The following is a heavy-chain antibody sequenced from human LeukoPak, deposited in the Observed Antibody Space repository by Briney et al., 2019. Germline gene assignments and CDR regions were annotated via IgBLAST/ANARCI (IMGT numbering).Heavy chain of an antibody. V-gene: IGHV4-30-4*01. CDR3: ARDFKGMTTIDY. CDR1: GGSISSGNYY. Sequence: SETLSLTCTVSGGSISSGNYYWTWIRQPPGKGLEWIGYIYYSGSTYYNSSLQSRVTISVETPRNQLSLKLNSVTAADTAVYYCARDFKGMTTIDYWGQGTLVTVSS. J-gene: IGHJ4*02. CDR2: IYYSGST. D-gene: IGHD1-1*01.